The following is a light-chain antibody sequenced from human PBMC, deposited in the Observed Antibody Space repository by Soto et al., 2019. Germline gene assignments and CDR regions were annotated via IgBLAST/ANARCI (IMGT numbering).Light chain of an antibody. Sequence: EIVMTQSPATLSVSPGERGILSCSASQSVGSNLAWYQQKPGQAPRLLIYDASTRATDFPARFSGSRSATEFTLTIYSQQSEDCGVYYCQQYSKWPLTFGGGTKVEIK. J-gene: IGKJ4*02. CDR1: QSVGSN. V-gene: IGKV3-15*01. CDR2: DAS. CDR3: QQYSKWPLT.